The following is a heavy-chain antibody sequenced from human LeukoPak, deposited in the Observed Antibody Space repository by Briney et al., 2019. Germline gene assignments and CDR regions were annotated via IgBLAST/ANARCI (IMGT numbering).Heavy chain of an antibody. CDR3: ARHPYYGDYNPLGWFDP. D-gene: IGHD4-17*01. CDR1: GYSFTSYW. V-gene: IGHV5-51*01. Sequence: GESLKISCKGSGYSFTSYWIGWVRQMPGKGLEWMGIIYPGDSDTRYSPSFQGQVTISADKSISTAYLQWSSLKASDTAMYYRARHPYYGDYNPLGWFDPWGQGTLVTVSS. CDR2: IYPGDSDT. J-gene: IGHJ5*02.